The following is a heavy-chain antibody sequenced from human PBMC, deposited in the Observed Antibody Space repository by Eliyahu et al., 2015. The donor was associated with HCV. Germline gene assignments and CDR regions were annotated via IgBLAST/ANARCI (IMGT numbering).Heavy chain of an antibody. Sequence: EVQLVESGGGLVKPGRSLRLSCTASGFTFGDYAMSWFRQAPGKGLEWVGFIRSKAYGGTTEYAASVKGRFTISRDDSKSIAYLQMNSLKTEDTAVYYCTRVDPDIVVVPAAMAWGQGTLVTVSS. CDR1: GFTFGDYA. D-gene: IGHD2-2*01. J-gene: IGHJ5*02. CDR3: TRVDPDIVVVPAAMA. CDR2: IRSKAYGGTT. V-gene: IGHV3-49*05.